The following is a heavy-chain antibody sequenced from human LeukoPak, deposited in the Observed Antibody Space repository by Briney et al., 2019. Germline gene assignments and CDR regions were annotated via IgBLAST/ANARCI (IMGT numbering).Heavy chain of an antibody. Sequence: ASVKVSCKASGYTFTGYYMHWVRQAPGQGLEWMGWINPNSGGTNYAQKFQGRVTMTRDTSISTAYMELSRLRSDDTAVHYCARVAGIRHGAPSYWGQGTLVTVSS. CDR3: ARVAGIRHGAPSY. V-gene: IGHV1-2*02. CDR1: GYTFTGYY. D-gene: IGHD1-26*01. CDR2: INPNSGGT. J-gene: IGHJ4*02.